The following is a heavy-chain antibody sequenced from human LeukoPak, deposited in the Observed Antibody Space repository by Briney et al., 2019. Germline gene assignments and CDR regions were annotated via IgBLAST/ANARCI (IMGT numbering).Heavy chain of an antibody. CDR3: ARDLEYSSSLGY. D-gene: IGHD6-6*01. V-gene: IGHV4-61*02. Sequence: SETLSLTCTVSGGSISSGSYYWSWIRQPAGKGLEWIGRIYTSGSTNYNPSLKSRVAISVDTSKNQFSLKLSSVTAADTAVYYCARDLEYSSSLGYWGQGTLVTVSS. J-gene: IGHJ4*02. CDR1: GGSISSGSYY. CDR2: IYTSGST.